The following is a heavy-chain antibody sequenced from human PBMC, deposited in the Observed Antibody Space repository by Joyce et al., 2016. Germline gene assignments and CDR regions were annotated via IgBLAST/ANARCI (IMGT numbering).Heavy chain of an antibody. Sequence: QLVESGGGVVKPGGSLRLSCEASGSTFSSSSMSWFRQAPGKGLEWVAAISGTSYYIFHAETVRGRFTVSRDNAKKTRYLQMNSLRAEDSAVFYCARGGISYYYAMDVWGQGTTVTVSS. V-gene: IGHV3-21*01. CDR3: ARGGISYYYAMDV. D-gene: IGHD3-16*01. J-gene: IGHJ6*02. CDR1: GSTFSSSS. CDR2: ISGTSYYI.